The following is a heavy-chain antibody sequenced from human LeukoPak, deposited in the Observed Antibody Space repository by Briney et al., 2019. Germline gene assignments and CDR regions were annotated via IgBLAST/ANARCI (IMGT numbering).Heavy chain of an antibody. J-gene: IGHJ4*02. V-gene: IGHV3-23*01. CDR3: AKTLVPSGIYHEDYFDY. CDR2: ISGSGGST. Sequence: GGSLRLSCAASGFTFSSYAMSWVRQAPGKGLEWVSAISGSGGSTYYADSVKGRFTISRDNSKNTLYLQMNSLRAEDTAVYYCAKTLVPSGIYHEDYFDYWGQGTLVTVSS. CDR1: GFTFSSYA. D-gene: IGHD1-26*01.